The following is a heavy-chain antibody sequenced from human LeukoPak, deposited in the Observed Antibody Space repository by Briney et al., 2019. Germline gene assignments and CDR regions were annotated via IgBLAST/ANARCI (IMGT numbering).Heavy chain of an antibody. CDR1: GFSFSTYG. V-gene: IGHV3-30*03. D-gene: IGHD1-26*01. CDR3: ARDGVGATDFDY. CDR2: ISYDGSDK. Sequence: PGGSLRLSCAASGFSFSTYGMHWVRQAPGKGLEWVTVISYDGSDKYYADSVKGRFTISRDNSRNTLYLQMNSLRDEDTAVYYCARDGVGATDFDYWGQGTLVTVSS. J-gene: IGHJ4*02.